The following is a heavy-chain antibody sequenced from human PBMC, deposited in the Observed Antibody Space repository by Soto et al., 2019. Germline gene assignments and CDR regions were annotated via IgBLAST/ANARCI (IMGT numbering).Heavy chain of an antibody. CDR1: GFTFSSYA. D-gene: IGHD2-2*01. CDR3: AKGGIGYCSSTSCYDGIWGDY. Sequence: EVQLLESGGGLVQPGGSLRLSCAASGFTFSSYAMSWVRQAPGKGLEWVSAISGSGGSTYYADSVKGRFTISRDNSKNTLYLQMNSLRAEDTAVYYCAKGGIGYCSSTSCYDGIWGDYWGQGTLVTVSS. CDR2: ISGSGGST. J-gene: IGHJ4*02. V-gene: IGHV3-23*01.